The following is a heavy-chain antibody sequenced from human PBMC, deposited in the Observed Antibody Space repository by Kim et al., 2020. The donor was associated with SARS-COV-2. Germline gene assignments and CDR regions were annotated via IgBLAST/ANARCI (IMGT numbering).Heavy chain of an antibody. V-gene: IGHV4-34*01. CDR2: INHSGST. J-gene: IGHJ4*02. CDR3: ARGYCTNGVCYPYYFDY. D-gene: IGHD2-8*01. CDR1: GGSFSGYY. Sequence: SETLSLTCAVYGGSFSGYYWSWIRQPPGKGLEWIGEINHSGSTNYNPSLKSRVTLSVDTSKNQFSLKLSSVTAADTAVYYCARGYCTNGVCYPYYFDYWGQGTLVTVSS.